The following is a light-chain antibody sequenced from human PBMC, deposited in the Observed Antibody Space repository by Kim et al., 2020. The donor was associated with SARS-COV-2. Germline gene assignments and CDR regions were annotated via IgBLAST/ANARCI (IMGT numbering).Light chain of an antibody. V-gene: IGKV3-20*01. J-gene: IGKJ5*01. CDR3: QQYGRSIA. CDR1: QTVSNNC. CDR2: GAF. Sequence: LSPGERATLSCRASQTVSNNCLAWYQQTSGQAPRLVIHGAFTRATGIPDRFSGSGSGTDFTLTISRLEPEDFAVYYCQQYGRSIAFGQGTRLEIK.